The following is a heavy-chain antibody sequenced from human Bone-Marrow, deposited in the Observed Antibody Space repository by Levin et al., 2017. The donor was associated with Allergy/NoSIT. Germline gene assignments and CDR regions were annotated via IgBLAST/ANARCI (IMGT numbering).Heavy chain of an antibody. CDR1: GFIFSSYW. V-gene: IGHV3-74*01. CDR3: VRGAGELDH. CDR2: ITSDGSGT. J-gene: IGHJ4*02. Sequence: GESLKISCAASGFIFSSYWMHWVRQVPGKGLVWVSHITSDGSGTSYVDSVRGRFTISRDNAKNTLYLQMNSLRDEDTAVYYCVRGAGELDHWGQGTLVIVSS. D-gene: IGHD3-16*01.